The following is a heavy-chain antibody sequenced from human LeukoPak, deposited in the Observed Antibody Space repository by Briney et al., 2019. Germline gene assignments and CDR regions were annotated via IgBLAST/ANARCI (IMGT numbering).Heavy chain of an antibody. J-gene: IGHJ5*02. Sequence: ASVKVSCKTSGYTFIDSDITWVRQGTRQGLEWMGWMTPKTGSTGYGEKSLGRVSMTRDTSINTAYMELSSLTLDDSAVYFCARGRNFSYSWGQGTLVTVSS. V-gene: IGHV1-8*01. D-gene: IGHD3-10*01. CDR3: ARGRNFSYS. CDR1: GYTFIDSD. CDR2: MTPKTGST.